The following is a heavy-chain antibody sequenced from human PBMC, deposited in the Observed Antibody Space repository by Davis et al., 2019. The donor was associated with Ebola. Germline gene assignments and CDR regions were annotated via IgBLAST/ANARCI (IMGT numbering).Heavy chain of an antibody. CDR1: GGSISSYY. CDR2: INHNGNT. J-gene: IGHJ2*01. Sequence: SETLSLTCTVSGGSISSYYWSWIRQPPGKGLEWIGEINHNGNTNYNPSLKSRVTMSLDTSKDQFSLKLNSVTAADTAVYYCARGHWYFDLWGRGTLVTVSS. V-gene: IGHV4-34*01. CDR3: ARGHWYFDL.